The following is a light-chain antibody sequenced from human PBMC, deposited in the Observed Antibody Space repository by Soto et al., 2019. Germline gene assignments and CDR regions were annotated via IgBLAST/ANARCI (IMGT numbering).Light chain of an antibody. CDR1: QGISNS. J-gene: IGKJ5*01. V-gene: IGKV1D-12*01. Sequence: DIHMPQSPSSVSASVGDRVTITCRASQGISNSLAWYQQKPGKAPKLLIYAASSLQSGVPSRFDGSGSGTDFTLTIDSLQPEDFATDFCQQANSCPITIGQGTRLEMK. CDR3: QQANSCPIT. CDR2: AAS.